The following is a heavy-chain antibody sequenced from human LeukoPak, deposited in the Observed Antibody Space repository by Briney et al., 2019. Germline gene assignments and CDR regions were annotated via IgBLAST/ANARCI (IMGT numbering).Heavy chain of an antibody. CDR3: ARDSGSSWFDP. CDR2: INWNGGST. V-gene: IGHV3-20*04. D-gene: IGHD2-15*01. CDR1: GLNVSSNY. Sequence: PGGSLRLSCAASGLNVSSNYLRWVRQAPGKGLEWVSTINWNGGSTDYGDSVRGRFTISRESVQSSLYLHMNSLRAEDTALYFCARDSGSSWFDPWGQGTLVTVSS. J-gene: IGHJ5*02.